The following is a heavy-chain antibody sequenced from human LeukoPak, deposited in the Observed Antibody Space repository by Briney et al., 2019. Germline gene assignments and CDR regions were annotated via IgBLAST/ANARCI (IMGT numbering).Heavy chain of an antibody. CDR3: ARVDYGDYRFDY. Sequence: SQTLSLTCAVSGGSISSGGYSWSWIRQPPGKGLEWIGYIYYSGSTYYNPSLKSRVTISVDTSENQFSLKLSSVTAADTAVYYCARVDYGDYRFDYWGQGTLVTVSS. CDR1: GGSISSGGYS. V-gene: IGHV4-31*11. D-gene: IGHD4-17*01. CDR2: IYYSGST. J-gene: IGHJ4*02.